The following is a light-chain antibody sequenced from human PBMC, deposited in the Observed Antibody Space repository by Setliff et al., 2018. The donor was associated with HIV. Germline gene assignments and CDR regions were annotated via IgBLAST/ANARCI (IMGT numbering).Light chain of an antibody. V-gene: IGLV2-11*01. CDR3: CSYLGTYSRV. J-gene: IGLJ3*02. CDR1: SSDVRDYY. CDR2: DLN. Sequence: QSALAQPRSVSGSPGQSVTISCTGTSSDVRDYYVSWYQQHPGKVPKLLIYDLNKRPSGVPDRFSGSKSGNTASLTISGLQAEDGADYYCCSYLGTYSRVFGGGTKVTVL.